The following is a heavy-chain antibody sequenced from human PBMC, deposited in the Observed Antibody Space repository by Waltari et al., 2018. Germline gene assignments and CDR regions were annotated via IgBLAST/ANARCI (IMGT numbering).Heavy chain of an antibody. J-gene: IGHJ5*02. V-gene: IGHV4-38-2*02. CDR3: ARDLEARDFWSGYYNGWFDP. D-gene: IGHD3-3*01. Sequence: QVQLQESGPGLVKPSETLSLPCAVPGYSISSGYYWGWIRQPPGQGLEWIGSIYHSGSTSYNPSLKSRVTISVDTSKNQCSLKLSSVTAADTAVYYCARDLEARDFWSGYYNGWFDPWGQGTLVTVSS. CDR2: IYHSGST. CDR1: GYSISSGYY.